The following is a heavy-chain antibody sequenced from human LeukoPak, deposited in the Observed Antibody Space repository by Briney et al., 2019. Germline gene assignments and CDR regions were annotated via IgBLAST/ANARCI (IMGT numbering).Heavy chain of an antibody. CDR1: GGSISSYY. D-gene: IGHD2-2*01. J-gene: IGHJ5*02. CDR3: GRDARPPQGYCSSTSCLNWCDL. V-gene: IGHV4-59*01. CDR2: IYYSGST. Sequence: KTSETLSLTCTVSGGSISSYYWSWIRQPPGKGLEWIGYIYYSGSTDYNPSLKSRVTISVDTSKNQFSLKLSSVTAADTAVYYCGRDARPPQGYCSSTSCLNWCDLWGQGTLVTVSS.